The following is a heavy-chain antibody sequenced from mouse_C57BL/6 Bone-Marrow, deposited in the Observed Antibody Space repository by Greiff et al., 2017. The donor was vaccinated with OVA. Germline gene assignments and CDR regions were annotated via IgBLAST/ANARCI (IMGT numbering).Heavy chain of an antibody. Sequence: DVKLQESGGGLVQPGGSMKLSCAASGFTFSDDWMDWVRQSPEKGLEWVAEIRNKANNHAPYYAESVKGRFTISRDDYKSSVYLQMNSLRAEDTGIYYCTRQVTTRNYAMDYWGQGTSVTVSS. V-gene: IGHV6-6*01. J-gene: IGHJ4*01. D-gene: IGHD2-2*01. CDR2: IRNKANNHAP. CDR3: TRQVTTRNYAMDY. CDR1: GFTFSDDW.